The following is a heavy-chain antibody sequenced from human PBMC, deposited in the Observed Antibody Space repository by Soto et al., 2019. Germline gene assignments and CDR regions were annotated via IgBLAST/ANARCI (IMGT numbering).Heavy chain of an antibody. J-gene: IGHJ6*02. CDR1: GGTFSSYT. CDR3: ARGEIRTSYYYYGMDV. Sequence: QVQLVQSGAEVKKPGSSVKVSCKASGGTFSSYTISWVRQAPGQGLEWMGRIIPILGIANYAQKFQGRVTITRDTSASTAYMDLSSLTSEDTAVYYCARGEIRTSYYYYGMDVWGQGTTVTVSS. CDR2: IIPILGIA. V-gene: IGHV1-69*02. D-gene: IGHD1-26*01.